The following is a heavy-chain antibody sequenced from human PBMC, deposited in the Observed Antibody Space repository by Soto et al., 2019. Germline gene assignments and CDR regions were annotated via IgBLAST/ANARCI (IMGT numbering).Heavy chain of an antibody. V-gene: IGHV4-39*02. J-gene: IGHJ4*02. CDR2: IYYSGST. D-gene: IGHD6-13*01. Sequence: PSETLSLTCTVSGGSISSSSYYWGWIRQPPGKGLEWIGSIYYSGSTYYNPSLKSRVTISVDTSKNQFSLKLSSVTAADTAVYYCARESGIAAAGTLPGYWGQGTLVTVSS. CDR3: ARESGIAAAGTLPGY. CDR1: GGSISSSSYY.